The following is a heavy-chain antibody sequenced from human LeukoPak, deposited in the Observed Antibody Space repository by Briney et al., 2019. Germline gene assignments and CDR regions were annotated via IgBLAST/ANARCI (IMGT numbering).Heavy chain of an antibody. Sequence: ASVKVSCKASGGXFSSYAISWVRQAPGQGLEWMGGIIPIFGTANYAQKFQGRVTITADESTSTAYMELSSLRSEDTAVYYCSLRGYDILTGYYFDYWGQGTLVTVSS. D-gene: IGHD3-9*01. CDR3: SLRGYDILTGYYFDY. V-gene: IGHV1-69*13. J-gene: IGHJ4*02. CDR2: IIPIFGTA. CDR1: GGXFSSYA.